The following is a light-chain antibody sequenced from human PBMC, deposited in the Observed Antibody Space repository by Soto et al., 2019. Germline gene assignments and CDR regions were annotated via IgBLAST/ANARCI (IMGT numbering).Light chain of an antibody. Sequence: QSALTQPASVSGSPGQSITISCTGTSSDVGGYNFISWYQQHPGKAPKLMIYEVSNRPSGVSYRFSGSKSGNTASLTISGLQAEDEAAYYCSSYTSSVTLVFGGGTKLTVL. CDR3: SSYTSSVTLV. CDR1: SSDVGGYNF. CDR2: EVS. J-gene: IGLJ2*01. V-gene: IGLV2-14*03.